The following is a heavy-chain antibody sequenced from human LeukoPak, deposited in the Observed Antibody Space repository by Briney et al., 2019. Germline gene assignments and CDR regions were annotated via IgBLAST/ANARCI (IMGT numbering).Heavy chain of an antibody. D-gene: IGHD3-22*01. CDR1: GGSFNGYY. CDR2: INHSGST. J-gene: IGHJ4*02. CDR3: AREYYYDSSGYYYQRVGDFDY. Sequence: SETLSLTCAVYGGSFNGYYWSWIRQPPGKGLEWIGEINHSGSTNYSPSLKSRVTLSVDTSKNQFSLKLSSVTAADTAVYYCAREYYYDSSGYYYQRVGDFDYWGQGTLVTVSS. V-gene: IGHV4-34*01.